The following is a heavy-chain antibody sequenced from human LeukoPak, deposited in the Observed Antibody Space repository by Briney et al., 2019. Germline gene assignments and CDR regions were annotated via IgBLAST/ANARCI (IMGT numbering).Heavy chain of an antibody. CDR2: ISSSSSYI. V-gene: IGHV3-21*01. CDR1: GFTFSSYA. D-gene: IGHD2-15*01. CDR3: ARDLGRYCSGGSCYGMDV. Sequence: GGSLRLSCAASGFTFSSYAMNWVRQAPGKGLEWVSIISSSSSYIYYADSVKGRFTISRDNAKNSLYLQMNSLRAEDTAVFYCARDLGRYCSGGSCYGMDVWGQGTTVTVSS. J-gene: IGHJ6*02.